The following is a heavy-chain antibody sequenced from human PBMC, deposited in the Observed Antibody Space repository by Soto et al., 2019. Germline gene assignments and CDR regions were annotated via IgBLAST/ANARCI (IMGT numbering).Heavy chain of an antibody. J-gene: IGHJ4*02. CDR1: GFTFSSYG. Sequence: QVPLVESGGGVVQPGRSLRLSCAASGFTFSSYGMHWVRQAPGKGLEWVAVITYDGSNKYYADSVKGRFTISRDNSKNPLYLQMNSLRAEETAVYYCAKDWDYYDGSGYECFDYWGQGTLVTVSS. D-gene: IGHD3-22*01. V-gene: IGHV3-30*18. CDR2: ITYDGSNK. CDR3: AKDWDYYDGSGYECFDY.